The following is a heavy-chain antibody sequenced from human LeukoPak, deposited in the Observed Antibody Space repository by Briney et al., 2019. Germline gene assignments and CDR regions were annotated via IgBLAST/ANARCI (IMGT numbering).Heavy chain of an antibody. CDR3: ARGSILTGYVGY. Sequence: SETLSLTCAVYGGSFSGYYWSWIRQPPGKGLEWIGEINHSGSTNYNPSLKSRVTISVDTSKNQFSLKLSTVTAADTAVYYCARGSILTGYVGYWGQGTLVTVSS. CDR1: GGSFSGYY. CDR2: INHSGST. D-gene: IGHD3-9*01. V-gene: IGHV4-34*01. J-gene: IGHJ4*02.